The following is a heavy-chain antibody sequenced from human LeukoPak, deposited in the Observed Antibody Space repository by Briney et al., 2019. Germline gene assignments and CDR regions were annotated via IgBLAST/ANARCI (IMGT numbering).Heavy chain of an antibody. CDR3: AREPYRGQFDY. Sequence: ASVKVSCKASGGTFSSYAISWVRQAPGQGLEWMGRIIPIFGTANYAQKFQGRVTITTDESTSTAYMELSSLRSEDTAVYYCAREPYRGQFDYWGQGTLVTVSS. D-gene: IGHD1-14*01. J-gene: IGHJ4*02. CDR1: GGTFSSYA. V-gene: IGHV1-69*05. CDR2: IIPIFGTA.